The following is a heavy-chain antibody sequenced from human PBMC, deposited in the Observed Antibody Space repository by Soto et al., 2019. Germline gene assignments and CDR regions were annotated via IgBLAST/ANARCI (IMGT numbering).Heavy chain of an antibody. V-gene: IGHV3-23*01. D-gene: IGHD2-2*01. CDR2: ITGGGDNT. CDR3: AKGSKGFDY. CDR1: GFTFSSYA. J-gene: IGHJ4*02. Sequence: EVQLLESGGGLVQPGGPLRLSCADSGFTFSSYAMTWVRQAPGKGLEWVSAITGGGDNTYYADSVKGRFTISRDNFKNTLYLQMNSLRDEDTATYYCAKGSKGFDYWGQGTLVTVSS.